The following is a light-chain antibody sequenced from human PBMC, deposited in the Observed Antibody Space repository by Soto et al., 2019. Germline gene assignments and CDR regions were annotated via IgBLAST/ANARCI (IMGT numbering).Light chain of an antibody. CDR1: QRIVSS. Sequence: EIVLTQSPATLSLSPGERATLSCGASQRIVSSLAWYQQKAGQAPRLLIYGDSTRAAGVPARFSGSGSGTDFTLTISGLETEDFAFYFGRHRNNWPPRFTFVPGTAV. V-gene: IGKV3-11*01. CDR2: GDS. CDR3: RHRNNWPPRFT. J-gene: IGKJ3*01.